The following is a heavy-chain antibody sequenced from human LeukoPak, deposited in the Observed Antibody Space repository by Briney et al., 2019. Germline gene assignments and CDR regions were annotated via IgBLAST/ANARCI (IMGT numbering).Heavy chain of an antibody. CDR2: INPNSGGT. CDR1: GYTFTGYY. J-gene: IGHJ4*02. V-gene: IGHV1-2*02. Sequence: ASVKVSCTASGYTFTGYYMHWVRQAPGQGLEWMGWINPNSGGTNYAQKFQGRVTMTRDTSISTAYMELSRLTSDDTAVYYCSRGGTILRPLDYWGQGTLVTVSS. CDR3: SRGGTILRPLDY. D-gene: IGHD2-15*01.